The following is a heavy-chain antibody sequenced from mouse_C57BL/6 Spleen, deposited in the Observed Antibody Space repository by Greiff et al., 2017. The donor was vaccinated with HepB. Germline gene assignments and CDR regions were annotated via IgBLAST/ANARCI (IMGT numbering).Heavy chain of an antibody. V-gene: IGHV2-9-1*01. Sequence: VKLVESGPGLVAPSQSLSITCTVSGFSLTSYAISWVRQPPGKGLEWLGVIWTGGGTNYNSALKSRLSISKDNSKSQVFLKMNSLQTDDTARYYCARNGDGNYDWYFDVWGTGTTVTVSS. D-gene: IGHD2-1*01. CDR1: GFSLTSYA. CDR2: IWTGGGT. J-gene: IGHJ1*03. CDR3: ARNGDGNYDWYFDV.